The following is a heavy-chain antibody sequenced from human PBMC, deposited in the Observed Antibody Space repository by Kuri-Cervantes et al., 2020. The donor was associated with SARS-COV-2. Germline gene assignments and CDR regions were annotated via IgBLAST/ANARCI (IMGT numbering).Heavy chain of an antibody. CDR3: ARDLYRHRRDIVVVVAEPQLPSV. D-gene: IGHD2-15*01. J-gene: IGHJ4*02. Sequence: ASVKVSCKASGYTFTGYYTHWVRQAPGQGLEWMGRINPNSGGTNYAQKFQGRVTMTRDTSISTAYMELSRLRSDDTAVYYCARDLYRHRRDIVVVVAEPQLPSVWGQGTLVTVSS. CDR1: GYTFTGYY. CDR2: INPNSGGT. V-gene: IGHV1-2*06.